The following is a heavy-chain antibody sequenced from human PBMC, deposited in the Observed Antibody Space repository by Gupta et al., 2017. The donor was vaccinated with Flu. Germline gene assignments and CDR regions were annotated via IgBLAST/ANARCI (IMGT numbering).Heavy chain of an antibody. J-gene: IGHJ4*02. V-gene: IGHV3-30*18. CDR3: AKDLRQIPLRDQANSSNTPSGY. CDR2: ISYDGSNK. D-gene: IGHD6-13*01. CDR1: GFTLSSYG. Sequence: QVQLVESGGGVVQPGRSLRLSCATSGFTLSSYGMHWVRQAPGKGLEWVAVISYDGSNKYYADSVKGRFTISRDNSKNTLYLQMNSLRAEDTAVYYCAKDLRQIPLRDQANSSNTPSGYWGQGTLVTVSS.